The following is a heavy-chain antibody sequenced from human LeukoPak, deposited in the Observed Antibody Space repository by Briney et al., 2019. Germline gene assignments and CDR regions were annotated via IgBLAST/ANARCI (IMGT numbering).Heavy chain of an antibody. V-gene: IGHV3-11*01. Sequence: GSLRLSCAASGLSFTDCYMSWIRQAPGKGLEWVSYIGISGSPIYYADSVKGRFTISRDNAKNSVYLQLNSLRAEDTAFYYCATLSSSSVGYWGQGTLVTVSS. CDR3: ATLSSSSVGY. D-gene: IGHD6-19*01. CDR1: GLSFTDCY. CDR2: IGISGSPI. J-gene: IGHJ4*02.